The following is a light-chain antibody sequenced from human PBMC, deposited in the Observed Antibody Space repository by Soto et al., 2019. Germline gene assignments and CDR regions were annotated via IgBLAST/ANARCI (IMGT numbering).Light chain of an antibody. V-gene: IGKV3-11*01. CDR3: QQRSNWLQIT. J-gene: IGKJ4*01. CDR2: DAS. Sequence: EIVLTQSPATLSLSPGERATLSCRASQSVSKYLAWYQQKPGQAPRLLIHDASNRATGSPARFSGSGSGTDFTLTMSSLEPEDFGVYYCQQRSNWLQITCGGGTKVEIK. CDR1: QSVSKY.